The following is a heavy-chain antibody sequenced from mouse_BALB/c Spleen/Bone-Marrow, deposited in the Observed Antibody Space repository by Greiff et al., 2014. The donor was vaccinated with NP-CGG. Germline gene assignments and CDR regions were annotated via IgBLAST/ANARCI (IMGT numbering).Heavy chain of an antibody. J-gene: IGHJ4*01. Sequence: EVQLQQSGAELVKPGASVKLSCTASGFNIKDTYMHWVKQRPEQGLEWIGRIDPANGNTKYDPKFQGKATITADTSSNTAYLQLSSLTSEDTAVYYCAGFGITKEEGYYYAMDCWGQGTSVTVSS. CDR1: GFNIKDTY. CDR3: AGFGITKEEGYYYAMDC. V-gene: IGHV14-3*02. D-gene: IGHD2-4*01. CDR2: IDPANGNT.